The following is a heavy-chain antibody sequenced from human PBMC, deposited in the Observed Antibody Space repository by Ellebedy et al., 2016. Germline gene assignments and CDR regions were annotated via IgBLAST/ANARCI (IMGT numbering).Heavy chain of an antibody. CDR2: ISSGSSSI. V-gene: IGHV3-48*01. CDR1: GFSFSTSS. D-gene: IGHD4-17*01. J-gene: IGHJ4*02. CDR3: ERVGYGDYAGHY. Sequence: GESLKISCAASGFSFSTSSMNWVRHAPGKGLEWLSYISSGSSSIYYADAVKGRFTISRDNAKSSLYLQMNSLRAEDKAVYEYERVGYGDYAGHYWGQGTLVTVSS.